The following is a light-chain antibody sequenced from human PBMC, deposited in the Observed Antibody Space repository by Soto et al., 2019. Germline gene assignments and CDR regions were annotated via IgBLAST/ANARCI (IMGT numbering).Light chain of an antibody. CDR2: EVS. Sequence: QSALTQPASVSGSPGQSITISCTGTSSDVGGYNYVSWYQQYPGKAPKFMIYEVSNRPSGVSNLFSGSKSGNTASLTISGLQAEDEANYYCSSYTSSSTLEVFGTGTKLTVL. CDR3: SSYTSSSTLEV. CDR1: SSDVGGYNY. V-gene: IGLV2-14*01. J-gene: IGLJ1*01.